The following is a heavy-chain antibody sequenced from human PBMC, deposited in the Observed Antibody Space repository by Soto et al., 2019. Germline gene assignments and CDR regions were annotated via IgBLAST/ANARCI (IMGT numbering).Heavy chain of an antibody. V-gene: IGHV3-11*01. CDR3: ARDHCSGGSCYSRYYYYGMDG. CDR2: ISSSGSTI. CDR1: GFTFSDYY. J-gene: IGHJ6*02. Sequence: GGSLRLSCAASGFTFSDYYMSWIRQAPGKGLEWVSYISSSGSTIYYADSVKGRFSISRDNAKNSLYLQMNSLRAEDTAVYYCARDHCSGGSCYSRYYYYGMDGWGQGTTVTVSS. D-gene: IGHD2-15*01.